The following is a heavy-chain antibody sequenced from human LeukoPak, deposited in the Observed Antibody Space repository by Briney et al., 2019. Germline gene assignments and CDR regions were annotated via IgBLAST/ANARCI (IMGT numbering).Heavy chain of an antibody. CDR3: ARSEYYDSSGYY. CDR2: INHSGSN. Sequence: SETLSLTCTVSGGSISSDFWSWIRQPPGKGLEWIGEINHSGSNNYNPSLKSRVTISVDTSKNQFSLKLSSVTAAGTAVYYCARSEYYDSSGYYWGQGTLVTVSS. V-gene: IGHV4-34*01. CDR1: GGSISSDF. J-gene: IGHJ1*01. D-gene: IGHD3-22*01.